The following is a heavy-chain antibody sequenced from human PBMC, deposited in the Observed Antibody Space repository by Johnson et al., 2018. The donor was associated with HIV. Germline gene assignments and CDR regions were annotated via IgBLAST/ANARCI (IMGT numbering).Heavy chain of an antibody. CDR1: GFTFDDYA. J-gene: IGHJ3*02. V-gene: IGHV3-30*04. D-gene: IGHD4-23*01. CDR3: AKESETYGGNIGFEHPFDI. Sequence: QVQLVESGGGLVQPGRSLKLSCAASGFTFDDYAMHWVRQTPGKGLEWVAVISYDGSNKYYADSVKGRFTISRDNSKNTLYLQMNSLRAEDTAVYYCAKESETYGGNIGFEHPFDIWGQGTMVTVSS. CDR2: ISYDGSNK.